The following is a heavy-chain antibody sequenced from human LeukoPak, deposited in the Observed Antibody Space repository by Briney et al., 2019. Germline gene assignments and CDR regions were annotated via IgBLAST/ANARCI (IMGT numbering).Heavy chain of an antibody. CDR1: GGSFSGYY. CDR2: INHSGST. J-gene: IGHJ4*02. Sequence: PSETLSLTCAVYGGSFSGYYWSWIRQPPGKGLEWIGEINHSGSTNYNPSLKGRVTISVDTSKNHFSLKLNSVTAADTAVYYCVSRMVAVTPGGFDYWGRGTLVTVSS. V-gene: IGHV4-34*01. CDR3: VSRMVAVTPGGFDY. D-gene: IGHD6-19*01.